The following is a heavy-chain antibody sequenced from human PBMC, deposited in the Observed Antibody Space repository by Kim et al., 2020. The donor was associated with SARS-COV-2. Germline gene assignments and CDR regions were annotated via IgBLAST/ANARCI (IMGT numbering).Heavy chain of an antibody. Sequence: VGSLILSCAASGFTFSTYGMHWVRQAPGNGLEWLAVIWFDGGNNYYGDSVKGRFTLSRDNSKNMLYLEMNSLRAEYTAVYYCAKAGYRDPGDDVFDVWGQGTMVTVSS. CDR3: AKAGYRDPGDDVFDV. CDR1: GFTFSTYG. D-gene: IGHD2-2*02. CDR2: IWFDGGNN. V-gene: IGHV3-33*06. J-gene: IGHJ3*01.